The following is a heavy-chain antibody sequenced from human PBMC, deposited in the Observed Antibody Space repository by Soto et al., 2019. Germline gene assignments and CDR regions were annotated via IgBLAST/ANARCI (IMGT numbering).Heavy chain of an antibody. CDR2: ISGSGGST. CDR1: GFTFSSYA. V-gene: IGHV3-23*01. D-gene: IGHD3-22*01. CDR3: AKDFRVVVSYNRGDAFDI. Sequence: GASLRLSCAASGFTFSSYAMSGVRQVPGKGLEWVSAISGSGGSTYYADSVKGRFTTSRDNSKNALYLQMNSLRAEDTAVYYCAKDFRVVVSYNRGDAFDIWGQGTMVTVSS. J-gene: IGHJ3*02.